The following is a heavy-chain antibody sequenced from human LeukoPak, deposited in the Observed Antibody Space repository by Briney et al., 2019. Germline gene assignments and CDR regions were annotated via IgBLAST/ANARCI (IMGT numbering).Heavy chain of an antibody. CDR2: ISSGSSYI. CDR3: ARDNGQQIGGDFDY. Sequence: GGSLRLSRAASGFTFNTYSMNWVRQAPGKGLEWVSSISSGSSYIYYADSVKGRFTISRDNAKNSLYLQMNSLRAEDTALYYCARDNGQQIGGDFDYWGQGTLVTVSS. V-gene: IGHV3-21*01. J-gene: IGHJ4*02. CDR1: GFTFNTYS. D-gene: IGHD6-13*01.